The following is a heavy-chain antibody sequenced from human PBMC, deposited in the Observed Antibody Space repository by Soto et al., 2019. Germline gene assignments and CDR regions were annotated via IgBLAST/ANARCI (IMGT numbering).Heavy chain of an antibody. Sequence: PSETLSLTCAVSGGSISSSNWWSWVRQPPGKGLEWIGEIYHSGSTNYNPSLKSRVTISVDKSKNQFSLKLSSVTAADTAVYYCARDPLSYCISTSCSSWTDYWGQGTLVTVSS. CDR1: GGSISSSNW. V-gene: IGHV4-4*02. CDR3: ARDPLSYCISTSCSSWTDY. D-gene: IGHD2-2*01. CDR2: IYHSGST. J-gene: IGHJ4*02.